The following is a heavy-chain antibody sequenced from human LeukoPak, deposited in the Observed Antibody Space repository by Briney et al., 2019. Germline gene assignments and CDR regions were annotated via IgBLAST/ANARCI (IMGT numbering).Heavy chain of an antibody. D-gene: IGHD2-2*01. CDR3: ASGYQLLILDY. CDR1: GGSISSGGYY. CDR2: IYHSGST. V-gene: IGHV4-30-2*01. J-gene: IGHJ4*02. Sequence: PSQTLSLTCTVSGGSISSGGYYWSWIRQPPGKGLEWIGYIYHSGSTYYNPSLKSRVTISVDRSKNQFSLKLSSVTAADTAVYYCASGYQLLILDYWGQGTLVTVSS.